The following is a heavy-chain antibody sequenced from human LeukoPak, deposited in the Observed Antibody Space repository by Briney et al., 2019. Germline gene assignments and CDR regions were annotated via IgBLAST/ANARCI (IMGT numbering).Heavy chain of an antibody. CDR1: GYTFTSYY. CDR3: ARVGVVEARTLGY. V-gene: IGHV1-46*01. D-gene: IGHD3-22*01. CDR2: IDPSGGST. J-gene: IGHJ4*02. Sequence: GASVKVSCKASGYTFTSYYMHWVRQAPGQGLEWMGIIDPSGGSTSYAQKFQGRVTMTRDVSTSTVYMELSSLRSEDTAVYYCARVGVVEARTLGYWGQGTLVTVSS.